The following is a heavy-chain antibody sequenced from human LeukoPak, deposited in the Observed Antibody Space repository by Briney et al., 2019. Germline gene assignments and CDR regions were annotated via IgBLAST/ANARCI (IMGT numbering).Heavy chain of an antibody. CDR2: IYYSGST. CDR1: GGPISSYY. CDR3: ARHGAVAGTNYYYYYGMDV. D-gene: IGHD6-19*01. V-gene: IGHV4-59*08. J-gene: IGHJ6*02. Sequence: SETPSLTCTVSGGPISSYYWSWIRQPPGKGLEWIGYIYYSGSTNYNPSLKSRVTISVDTSKNQFSLKLSSVTAADTAVYYCARHGAVAGTNYYYYYGMDVWGQGTTVTVSS.